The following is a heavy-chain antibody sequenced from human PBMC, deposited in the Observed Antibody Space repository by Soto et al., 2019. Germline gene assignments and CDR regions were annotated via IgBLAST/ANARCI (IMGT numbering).Heavy chain of an antibody. CDR3: ARGWESLMDV. CDR1: GGTFTSYA. J-gene: IGHJ6*02. CDR2: INSILRIT. V-gene: IGHV1-69*01. D-gene: IGHD1-26*01. Sequence: QVQLVQSGAEVKKPGSSVQVSCKASGGTFTSYAISWVRQAPGQGLEWVGGINSILRITKYAQKFQGRVTIPQDESTSTAYMEFNALRSEDTAVFYCARGWESLMDVCGQGTTVSVS.